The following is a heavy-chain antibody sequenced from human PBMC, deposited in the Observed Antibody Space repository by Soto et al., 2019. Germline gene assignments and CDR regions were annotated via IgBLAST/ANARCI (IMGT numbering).Heavy chain of an antibody. D-gene: IGHD3-10*01. CDR3: ATGYLHYYGSGSYRYYYYMDV. Sequence: ASVKVSCKVSGYTLTELSMHWVRQAPGKGLEWMGGFDPEDGETIYAQKFQGRVTMTEDTSTDTAYMELSSLRSEDTAVYYCATGYLHYYGSGSYRYYYYMDVWGKGTTVTVSS. CDR1: GYTLTELS. V-gene: IGHV1-24*01. J-gene: IGHJ6*03. CDR2: FDPEDGET.